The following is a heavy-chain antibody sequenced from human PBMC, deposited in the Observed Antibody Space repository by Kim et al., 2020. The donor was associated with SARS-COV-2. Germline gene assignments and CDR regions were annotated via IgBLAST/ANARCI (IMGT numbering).Heavy chain of an antibody. CDR3: VRDNGDYQYCYGMDV. J-gene: IGHJ6*02. Sequence: GGSLRLSCAASGFTFIGYSMNWVRQAPGKGLEWLSYIGSSGSTIYYAESVKGRFTISRDNAKNSLYLQMNNLRAEDVAVYYCVRDNGDYQYCYGMDVWG. V-gene: IGHV3-48*04. D-gene: IGHD4-17*01. CDR2: IGSSGSTI. CDR1: GFTFIGYS.